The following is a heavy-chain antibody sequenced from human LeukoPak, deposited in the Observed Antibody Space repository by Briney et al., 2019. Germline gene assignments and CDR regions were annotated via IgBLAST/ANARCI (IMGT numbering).Heavy chain of an antibody. CDR2: INPNSGGT. D-gene: IGHD5-18*01. J-gene: IGHJ4*02. CDR1: GYSFTGYY. CDR3: ARGYSYGVFDY. V-gene: IGHV1-2*04. Sequence: ASVKVSCKASGYSFTGYYIHWVRQAPGQGLEWMGRINPNSGGTNSAQKFQGWVTMTRDTSISTAYMELSRLKSDDTAVYYCARGYSYGVFDYWGQGTLVTVSS.